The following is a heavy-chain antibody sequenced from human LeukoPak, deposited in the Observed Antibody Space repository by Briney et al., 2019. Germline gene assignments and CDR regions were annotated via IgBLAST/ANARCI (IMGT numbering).Heavy chain of an antibody. CDR1: GYTFTSYD. CDR3: ARDLTTVAYYFDY. Sequence: ASVKVSCKASGYTFTSYDINWVRQATGQGLEWMGWMNPNSGNTGYAQKFQGRVTMTRNTSISTAYMELSSLRSDDTAVYYCARDLTTVAYYFDYWGQGTLVTVSS. J-gene: IGHJ4*02. CDR2: MNPNSGNT. V-gene: IGHV1-8*01. D-gene: IGHD4-23*01.